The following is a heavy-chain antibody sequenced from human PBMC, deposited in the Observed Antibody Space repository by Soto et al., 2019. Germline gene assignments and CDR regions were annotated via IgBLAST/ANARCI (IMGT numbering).Heavy chain of an antibody. Sequence: SGPTLVNPTQTLTLTCTFSGFSLSTSGVGVGWIRQPPGKALEWLALIYWDDDKRYSPSLKSRLTITKDTSKNQVVLTMTNMDPVDTATYYCAHPGYYDSSGSPYGMDVWGQGTTVTVSS. J-gene: IGHJ6*02. D-gene: IGHD3-22*01. CDR3: AHPGYYDSSGSPYGMDV. CDR2: IYWDDDK. CDR1: GFSLSTSGVG. V-gene: IGHV2-5*02.